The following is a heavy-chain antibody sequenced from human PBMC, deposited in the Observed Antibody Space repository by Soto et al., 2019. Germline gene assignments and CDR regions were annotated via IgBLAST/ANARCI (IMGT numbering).Heavy chain of an antibody. J-gene: IGHJ6*02. CDR3: ARGSIRYCSSTSCSLYYYYYGMDV. D-gene: IGHD2-2*01. CDR1: GGTFSSYA. CDR2: IIPIFGTA. Sequence: ASVKVSCKASGGTFSSYAISWVRQAPGQGLEWMGGIIPIFGTANYAQKFQGRVTITADESTSTAYMELSSLRSEDTAVYYCARGSIRYCSSTSCSLYYYYYGMDVWGQGTTVTVS. V-gene: IGHV1-69*13.